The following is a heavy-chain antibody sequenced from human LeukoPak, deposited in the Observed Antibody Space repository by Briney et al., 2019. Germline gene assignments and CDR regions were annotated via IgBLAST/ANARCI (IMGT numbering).Heavy chain of an antibody. J-gene: IGHJ4*02. Sequence: GGSLRLSCAASGFTFSSYAMSWVRQAPGKGLEWVSSITGSSGSAYYTDSVKGRFTISRDYSKNTLYLQMSSLRAEDTAVYYCATAPAAADSFWGQGTLVAVSA. CDR2: ITGSSGSA. CDR3: ATAPAAADSF. V-gene: IGHV3-23*01. D-gene: IGHD6-13*01. CDR1: GFTFSSYA.